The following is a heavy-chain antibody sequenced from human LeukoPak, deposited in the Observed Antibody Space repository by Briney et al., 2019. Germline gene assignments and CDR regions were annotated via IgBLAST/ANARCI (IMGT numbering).Heavy chain of an antibody. CDR1: GYTFTSYG. V-gene: IGHV1-18*01. CDR2: ISAYNGNT. CDR3: ARDRAVTTVGDFDY. Sequence: GASVKVSCKASGYTFTSYGISWVRQAPGQGLEWMGWISAYNGNTNYAQKLQGRVTMTTDTSTSTAYMELRSLRSDDTAVYYCARDRAVTTVGDFDYWGQGTLVTVSS. J-gene: IGHJ4*02. D-gene: IGHD4-11*01.